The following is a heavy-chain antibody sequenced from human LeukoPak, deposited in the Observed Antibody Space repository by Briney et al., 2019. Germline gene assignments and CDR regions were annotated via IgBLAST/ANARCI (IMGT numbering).Heavy chain of an antibody. J-gene: IGHJ4*02. CDR2: TYYSGST. CDR3: ARARRWLFGFDY. D-gene: IGHD3-22*01. Sequence: PSETLSLTCTVSGGSISSYYWSWIRQPPGKGLEWIGYTYYSGSTNYNPSLKSRVTISVDTSKNQFSLKLSSVTAADTAVYYCARARRWLFGFDYWGQGTLVTVSS. V-gene: IGHV4-59*01. CDR1: GGSISSYY.